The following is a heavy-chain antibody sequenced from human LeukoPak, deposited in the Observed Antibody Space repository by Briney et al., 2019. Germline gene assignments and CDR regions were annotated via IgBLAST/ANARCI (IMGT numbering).Heavy chain of an antibody. CDR3: ATQGFLEWLHHNSYYYMDV. Sequence: SVKVSCKASGGTFSSYAISWVRQAPGQGLEWMGGIIPIFGTANYAQKFQGRVTITADESTSTAYMELSSLRSEDTAVYYCATQGFLEWLHHNSYYYMDVWGKGTTVTVSS. J-gene: IGHJ6*03. D-gene: IGHD3-3*01. CDR2: IIPIFGTA. V-gene: IGHV1-69*13. CDR1: GGTFSSYA.